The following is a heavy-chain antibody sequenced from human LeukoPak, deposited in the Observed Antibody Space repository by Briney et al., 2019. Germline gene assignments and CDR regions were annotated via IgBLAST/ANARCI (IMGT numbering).Heavy chain of an antibody. J-gene: IGHJ4*02. V-gene: IGHV3-23*01. D-gene: IGHD3-22*01. CDR2: ISSSGDIT. CDR3: AKDRPNYYESNGHYYRLNGDY. CDR1: GFAFNNYA. Sequence: GGSLRLSCAAYGFAFNNYAMSWVRQAPGKGLEWVSAISSSGDITFYADSVKGRFTIFRDNSRYTLYLQMNSLRAEDAAVYYCAKDRPNYYESNGHYYRLNGDYWGQGTLVTVSS.